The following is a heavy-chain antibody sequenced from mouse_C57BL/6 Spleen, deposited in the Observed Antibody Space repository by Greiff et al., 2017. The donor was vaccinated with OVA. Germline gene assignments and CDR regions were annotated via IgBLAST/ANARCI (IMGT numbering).Heavy chain of an antibody. CDR1: GFTFSDYY. V-gene: IGHV5-12*01. CDR3: ARGVGQDFDV. CDR2: ISNGGGST. Sequence: GKLVESGGGLVQPGGSLKLSCAASGFTFSDYYMYWVRQTPEKRLEWVAYISNGGGSTYYPDTVKGRFTISRDNAKNTLYLQMSRLKSEDTAMYYCARGVGQDFDVWGTGTTVTVSS. D-gene: IGHD3-3*01. J-gene: IGHJ1*03.